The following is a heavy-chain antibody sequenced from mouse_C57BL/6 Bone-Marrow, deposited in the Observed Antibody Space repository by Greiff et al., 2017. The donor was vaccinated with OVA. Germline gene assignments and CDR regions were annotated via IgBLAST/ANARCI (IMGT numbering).Heavy chain of an antibody. CDR3: ARTGRSWNFDY. V-gene: IGHV1-26*01. CDR2: INPNNGGT. D-gene: IGHD1-1*01. J-gene: IGHJ2*01. Sequence: EVQLQQSGAELVKPGASVKISCKASGYTFTNYYMHWVKQSPGQSLEWIGNINPNNGGTSYKQKFKGKATLTVDKSSSTAYMELRSLTSEDSAVYYCARTGRSWNFDYWGQGTTLTVSS. CDR1: GYTFTNYY.